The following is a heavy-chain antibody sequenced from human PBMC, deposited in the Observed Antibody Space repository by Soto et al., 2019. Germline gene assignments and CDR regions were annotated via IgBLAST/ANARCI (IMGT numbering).Heavy chain of an antibody. CDR1: GLTISGKKY. CDR2: LYDVDGS. CDR3: ATWHEREHAYDV. J-gene: IGHJ3*01. V-gene: IGHV3-53*01. D-gene: IGHD1-1*01. Sequence: VGSLRLSCAAFGLTISGKKYVAWVRQAPGKGLEWVSALYDVDGSFYADSVKGRFTTSSDSSKTTVYLQMNDLRPDDTAVYYCATWHEREHAYDVWGQGTTVTVSS.